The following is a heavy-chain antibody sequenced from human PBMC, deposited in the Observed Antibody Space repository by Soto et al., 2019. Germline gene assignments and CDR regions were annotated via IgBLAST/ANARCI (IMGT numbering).Heavy chain of an antibody. Sequence: GGSLRLSCAASGFTFSSYSMNWVRQAPGKGLEWVSHISSSSSTIYYADSVKCRFTISRDNAKNSLYLQMNSLRDEDTAVYYCARLADIVVVPAANGMDVWGQGTTVTVSS. D-gene: IGHD2-2*01. J-gene: IGHJ6*02. CDR2: ISSSSSTI. CDR3: ARLADIVVVPAANGMDV. V-gene: IGHV3-48*02. CDR1: GFTFSSYS.